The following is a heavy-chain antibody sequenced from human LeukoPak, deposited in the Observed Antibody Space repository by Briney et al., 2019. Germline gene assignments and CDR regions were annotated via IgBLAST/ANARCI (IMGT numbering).Heavy chain of an antibody. CDR1: GYTFTSYD. CDR2: MNTNSGNT. Sequence: SLKLSCKASGYTFTSYDINCVRQSTRQRLECMGWMNTNSGNTGYAQKFQGRVTMTRNTSISTAHMELSSLRSEDTAVYYCAGPLPGIAAAGSGGNFDYWGQGTLVTVSS. J-gene: IGHJ4*02. D-gene: IGHD6-13*01. V-gene: IGHV1-8*01. CDR3: AGPLPGIAAAGSGGNFDY.